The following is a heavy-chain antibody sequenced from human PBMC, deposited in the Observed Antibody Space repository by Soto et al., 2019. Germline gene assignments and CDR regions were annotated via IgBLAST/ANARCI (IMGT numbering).Heavy chain of an antibody. CDR3: VAYLSYYVH. Sequence: EVQLVESGGGLVQPGGSLRLSCAVSGFTLSDHFMDWVRQAPGKGLEWVGRTKHKASSYATEYAASVKGRFTISRDDSYNSLYLQMSSLRTKDTAVYYCVAYLSYYVHWGQGTLVTVSS. V-gene: IGHV3-72*01. D-gene: IGHD3-10*02. CDR2: TKHKASSYAT. J-gene: IGHJ4*02. CDR1: GFTLSDHF.